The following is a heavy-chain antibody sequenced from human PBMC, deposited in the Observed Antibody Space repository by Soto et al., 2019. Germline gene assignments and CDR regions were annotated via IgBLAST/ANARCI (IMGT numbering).Heavy chain of an antibody. CDR3: ARGAWNYSLSSWFDP. CDR1: GYTFTGYY. V-gene: IGHV1-2*04. D-gene: IGHD1-7*01. J-gene: IGHJ5*02. Sequence: QVQLVQSGAEVKKPGASVTVSCKASGYTFTGYYMHWVRQAPGQGLEWMGWINPNSGGTNYAQKFQGWVTMTRDTSISTAYMELSRLRSDDTAVYYCARGAWNYSLSSWFDPWGQGTLVTVSS. CDR2: INPNSGGT.